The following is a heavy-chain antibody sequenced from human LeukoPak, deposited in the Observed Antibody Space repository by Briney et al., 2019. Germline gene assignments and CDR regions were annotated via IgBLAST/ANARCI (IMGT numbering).Heavy chain of an antibody. CDR1: GFTFYDYA. J-gene: IGHJ5*02. V-gene: IGHV3-9*01. CDR3: SKLRGYSYGYGAS. CDR2: ISWNSGSI. D-gene: IGHD5-18*01. Sequence: PGGSLRLSCAASGFTFYDYAMRWVRQAPGKGLEWVSGISWNSGSIDYADSVKGRFTISRDNAKNSVYLQTNSLRAEDTAVYYCSKLRGYSYGYGASWGQGTLVTVSS.